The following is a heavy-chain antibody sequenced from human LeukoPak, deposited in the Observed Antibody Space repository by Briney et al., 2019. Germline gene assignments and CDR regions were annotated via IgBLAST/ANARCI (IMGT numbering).Heavy chain of an antibody. J-gene: IGHJ4*02. CDR1: ELTVTSNY. D-gene: IGHD6-19*01. CDR3: ARVPTSGWYNDY. Sequence: PGGSLRLSCAAYELTVTSNYMSWVRQAPGKGLEWVSVIYSGGSTYYADFVKGRFTISRDNSKNTLYLQMNSLRAEDTAVYYCARVPTSGWYNDYWGQGTLVTVSS. V-gene: IGHV3-53*01. CDR2: IYSGGST.